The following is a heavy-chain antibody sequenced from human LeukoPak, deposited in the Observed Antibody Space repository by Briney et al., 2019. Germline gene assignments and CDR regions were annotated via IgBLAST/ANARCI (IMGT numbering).Heavy chain of an antibody. V-gene: IGHV4-59*01. CDR1: GGSISSYY. J-gene: IGHJ4*02. CDR2: ISDSGST. CDR3: ARWRDYYDSSTRGFDY. Sequence: SETLSLTCTVSGGSISSYYWSWIRQPPGKGLEWIGYISDSGSTYYNPSLKSRVTISVDTSKNLFSLKLTSVTAADTAVYYCARWRDYYDSSTRGFDYWGQGTLVTVSS. D-gene: IGHD3-22*01.